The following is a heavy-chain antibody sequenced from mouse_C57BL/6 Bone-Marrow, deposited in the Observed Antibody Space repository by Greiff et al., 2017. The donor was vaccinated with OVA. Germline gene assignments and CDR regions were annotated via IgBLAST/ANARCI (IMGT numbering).Heavy chain of an antibody. CDR1: GYAFSSSW. CDR2: ILPGSGST. D-gene: IGHD4-1*01. Sequence: VQLQQSGPELVKPGASVKISCKASGYAFSSSWMNWVKQRPGHGLEWIGEILPGSGSTNYNEKFKGKATFTADTSSNTAYMQRSSLTTEDSAIYYCASPKLGRRDYFDYWGQGTTLTVSS. J-gene: IGHJ2*01. V-gene: IGHV1-9*01. CDR3: ASPKLGRRDYFDY.